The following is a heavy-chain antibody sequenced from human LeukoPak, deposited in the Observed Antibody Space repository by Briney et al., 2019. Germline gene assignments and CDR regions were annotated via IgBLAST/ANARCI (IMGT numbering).Heavy chain of an antibody. V-gene: IGHV4-59*12. CDR3: ARTYSSGPYDAFDI. D-gene: IGHD6-19*01. CDR2: IYYSGST. CDR1: GGSISSYY. Sequence: SETLSLTCTVSGGSISSYYWSWIRQPPGKGLEWIGYIYYSGSTNYNPSLKSRVTMSVDSSKNQFSLKLSSVTAADTASYYCARTYSSGPYDAFDIWGQGTMVTVSS. J-gene: IGHJ3*02.